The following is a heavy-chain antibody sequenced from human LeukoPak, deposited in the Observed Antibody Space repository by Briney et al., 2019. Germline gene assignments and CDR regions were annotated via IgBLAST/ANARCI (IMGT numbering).Heavy chain of an antibody. V-gene: IGHV4-34*01. CDR3: ARGLGSYGYWYFQH. D-gene: IGHD5-18*01. J-gene: IGHJ1*01. CDR1: GGSFSGYY. Sequence: SETLSITCAVYGGSFSGYYWSWIRQPPGKGLEWIGEINHSGSTNYNPSLKSRVTISVDTSKNQFSLKLSSVTAADTAVYYCARGLGSYGYWYFQHWGQGTLVTVPS. CDR2: INHSGST.